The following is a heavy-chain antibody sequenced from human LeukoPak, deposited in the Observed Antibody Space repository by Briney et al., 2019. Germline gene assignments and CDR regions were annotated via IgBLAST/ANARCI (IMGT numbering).Heavy chain of an antibody. CDR2: IHHSGST. J-gene: IGHJ5*02. V-gene: IGHV4-61*01. CDR1: GGSVSSGSYY. Sequence: SETLSLTCTVSGGSVSSGSYYWSWIRQPPGKGLEWIGCIHHSGSTKYNPSVKSRVTISVDTSKNQFSLKLSSVTAADTAVYYCVTGVLGPENWFDPWGQGTLVTVSS. CDR3: VTGVLGPENWFDP. D-gene: IGHD2-15*01.